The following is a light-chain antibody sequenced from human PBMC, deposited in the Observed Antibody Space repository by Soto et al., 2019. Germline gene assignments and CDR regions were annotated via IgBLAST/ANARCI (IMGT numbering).Light chain of an antibody. CDR2: GAS. V-gene: IGKV3-15*01. J-gene: IGKJ2*01. CDR3: QQYNNWPPYT. CDR1: QSVSSN. Sequence: EIVMTQSPGTLSVSPVERATLSCRASQSVSSNLDWYQQKPGQAPRLLIYGASTRATGIPARFSGSGSGTVFTLSISSLQSEDFAVYYCQQYNNWPPYTFGQGTKLEIK.